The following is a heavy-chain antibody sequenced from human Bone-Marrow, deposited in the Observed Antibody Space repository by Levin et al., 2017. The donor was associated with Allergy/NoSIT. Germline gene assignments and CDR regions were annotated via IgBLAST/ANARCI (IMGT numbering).Heavy chain of an antibody. V-gene: IGHV4-34*01. Sequence: ASETLSLTCAVYGGSFSGYYWSWIRQPPGKGLEWIGEINHSGSTNYNPSLKSRVTISVDTSKNQFSLKLSSVTAADTAVYYCARGGVGQQLPIDPWGQGTLVTVSS. CDR1: GGSFSGYY. J-gene: IGHJ5*02. CDR2: INHSGST. CDR3: ARGGVGQQLPIDP. D-gene: IGHD6-13*01.